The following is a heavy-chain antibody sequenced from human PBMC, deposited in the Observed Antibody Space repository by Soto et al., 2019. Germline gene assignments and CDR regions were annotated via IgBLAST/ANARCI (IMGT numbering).Heavy chain of an antibody. CDR3: ARDTVEYSSSYYYYYYGMDV. V-gene: IGHV3-53*01. D-gene: IGHD6-6*01. CDR2: IYSGGST. CDR1: GFTVSSNY. Sequence: GGSLRLSCAASGFTVSSNYMSWVRQAPGKGLEWVSVIYSGGSTYYADSVKGRFTISRDNSKNTLYLQMNSLRAEDTAVYYCARDTVEYSSSYYYYYYGMDVRGQGTTVTVSS. J-gene: IGHJ6*02.